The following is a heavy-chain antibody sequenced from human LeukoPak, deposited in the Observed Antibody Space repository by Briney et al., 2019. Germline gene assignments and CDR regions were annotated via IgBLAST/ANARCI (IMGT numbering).Heavy chain of an antibody. J-gene: IGHJ3*02. V-gene: IGHV3-23*01. CDR3: AKGKWRGDAFDI. CDR1: GFTFSSYA. D-gene: IGHD1-26*01. Sequence: GGSLRLSCAASGFTFSSYAMSWVRQAPGKGLEWVSAISGSGGRTYYADSVKGRFTISRDNSKNTLYLQMNSLRAEDTAVYYCAKGKWRGDAFDIWGQGTMVTVSS. CDR2: ISGSGGRT.